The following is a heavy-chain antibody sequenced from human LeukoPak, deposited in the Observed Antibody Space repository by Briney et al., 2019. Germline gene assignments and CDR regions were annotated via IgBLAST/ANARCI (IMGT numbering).Heavy chain of an antibody. D-gene: IGHD6-13*01. CDR3: AKEPGVAAAGKSYFDS. J-gene: IGHJ4*02. CDR1: GFIFSSYG. Sequence: PGRSLRLSCAASGFIFSSYGMHWVRQAPGKGLEWVAVISYDGSKKFYADSVKGRFTISRDNSKNTLSLQMNCLRAEDTAVYHCAKEPGVAAAGKSYFDSWGQGTLVTVSS. V-gene: IGHV3-30*18. CDR2: ISYDGSKK.